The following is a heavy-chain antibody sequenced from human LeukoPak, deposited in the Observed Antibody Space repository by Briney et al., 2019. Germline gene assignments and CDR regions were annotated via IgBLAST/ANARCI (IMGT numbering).Heavy chain of an antibody. Sequence: GGSLRLSCAASGFTVSSNYMSWVRQAPGKGLEWVSVICSCGSTYYADSVKGRFTISRDNSNNTLYLQMNSLRADDTAIYYCARRRIVGSIDDAFDIWGQGTMVTLSS. CDR3: ARRRIVGSIDDAFDI. D-gene: IGHD1-26*01. CDR2: ICSCGST. J-gene: IGHJ3*02. CDR1: GFTVSSNY. V-gene: IGHV3-66*03.